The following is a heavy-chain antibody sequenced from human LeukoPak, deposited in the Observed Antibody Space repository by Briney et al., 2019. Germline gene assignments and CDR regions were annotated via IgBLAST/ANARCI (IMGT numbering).Heavy chain of an antibody. J-gene: IGHJ4*02. D-gene: IGHD6-13*01. CDR3: ARLDSSSWDSVDY. CDR2: INSDGSST. Sequence: QPGGSLRLSCAASVFTFSSYWMHWVRQAPWKGLVWVSRINSDGSSTSYADSVKGRFTISRDNAKNTLYLQMNSLRAEDTAVYYCARLDSSSWDSVDYWGQGTLVTVSS. CDR1: VFTFSSYW. V-gene: IGHV3-74*01.